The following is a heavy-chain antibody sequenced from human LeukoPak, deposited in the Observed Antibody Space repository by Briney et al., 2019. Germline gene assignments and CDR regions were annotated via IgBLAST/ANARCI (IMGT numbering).Heavy chain of an antibody. CDR1: GGTFSSYA. CDR3: ARDYSSSWYQYYYYYGMDV. D-gene: IGHD6-13*01. Sequence: ASVKVSCKASGGTFSSYAISWVRQAPGQGLEWMGGIIPIFGTANYAQKFQGRVTITADESTSTAYMELRSLRSDDTAVYYCARDYSSSWYQYYYYYGMDVWGQGTTVTVSS. CDR2: IIPIFGTA. J-gene: IGHJ6*02. V-gene: IGHV1-69*13.